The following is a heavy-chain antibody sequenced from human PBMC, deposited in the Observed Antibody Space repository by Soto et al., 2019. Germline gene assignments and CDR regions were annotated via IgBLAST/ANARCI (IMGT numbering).Heavy chain of an antibody. CDR1: GFTFSSCA. CDR2: ISGNGGST. CDR3: AKRGHYDSTGHYAPFDS. J-gene: IGHJ4*02. Sequence: GGSLRLSCAASGFTFSSCAMGWVRQAPGKGLEWVSGISGNGGSTYYADSVKGRFTISRDTSKNTVFLQMNSLRAEDTAVYYCAKRGHYDSTGHYAPFDSWGQGTLVTVSS. V-gene: IGHV3-23*01. D-gene: IGHD3-22*01.